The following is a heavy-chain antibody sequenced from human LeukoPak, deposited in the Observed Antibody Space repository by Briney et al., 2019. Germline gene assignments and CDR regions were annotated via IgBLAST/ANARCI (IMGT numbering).Heavy chain of an antibody. J-gene: IGHJ2*01. Sequence: NPSETLSLTCAVYGGSFSGYYWSWIRQSPGKGLEWIGEINHSGSTNYNPSLKGRVTISVDTSKNQFSLKLSSVTAADTAVYYCARRRQYDSSLFWNFDLWGRGTLVTVSS. CDR3: ARRRQYDSSLFWNFDL. V-gene: IGHV4-34*01. CDR1: GGSFSGYY. CDR2: INHSGST. D-gene: IGHD6-6*01.